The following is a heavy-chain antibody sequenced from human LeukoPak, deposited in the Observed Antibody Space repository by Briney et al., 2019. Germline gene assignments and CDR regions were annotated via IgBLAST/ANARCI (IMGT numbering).Heavy chain of an antibody. CDR1: GFTFSSYA. V-gene: IGHV3-23*01. D-gene: IGHD3-22*01. CDR3: AKDLEDSSGYCYVMYY. Sequence: GGSLRLSCAASGFTFSSYAMSWVRQAPGKGLEWVSAISGSGGSTYYADSVKGRFTISRDNAKNTLYLQLTSLRAEDTAVYYCAKDLEDSSGYCYVMYYWGQGTLVTVSS. J-gene: IGHJ4*02. CDR2: ISGSGGST.